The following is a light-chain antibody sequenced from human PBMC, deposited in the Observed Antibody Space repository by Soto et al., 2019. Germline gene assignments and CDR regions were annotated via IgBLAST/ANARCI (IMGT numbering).Light chain of an antibody. J-gene: IGLJ3*02. V-gene: IGLV1-47*01. CDR2: RNN. CDR3: AAWHDSLRVWV. CDR1: SSNIGRNS. Sequence: QSVLTQPPSASGTPGQRVAISCSASSSNIGRNSVYWYQQLPGTAPKLLIQRNNQRPSGVPDRFSASKSGTSASLAISGLRSEDEADYYCAAWHDSLRVWVFGGGTKLTVL.